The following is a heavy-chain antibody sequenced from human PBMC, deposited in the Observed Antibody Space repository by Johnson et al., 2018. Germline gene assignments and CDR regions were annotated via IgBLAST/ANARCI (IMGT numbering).Heavy chain of an antibody. V-gene: IGHV3-7*01. Sequence: VQLVESGGGVVQPGRSLRLSCAASGFTFSSYWMSWVRQAPGKGLEWVATIKQDGCEQYYVDSVKGRFTISRDNAKNSLYLQMNSLRAEDTAEYSCARDLNWNYACDYYYYGMDVWGQGTTVTVSS. D-gene: IGHD1-7*01. CDR2: IKQDGCEQ. CDR1: GFTFSSYW. J-gene: IGHJ6*02. CDR3: ARDLNWNYACDYYYYGMDV.